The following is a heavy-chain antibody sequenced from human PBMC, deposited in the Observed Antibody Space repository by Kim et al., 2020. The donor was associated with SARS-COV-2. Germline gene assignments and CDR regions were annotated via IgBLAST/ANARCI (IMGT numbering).Heavy chain of an antibody. Sequence: ASVKVSCKASGYTFTSYTMHWVRQAPGQRLEWMGWINPGNGNTKYSQKVQGRITITSDTSASTVYMELSSLRSEDAAVYYCAREINRVGYGSGSYYDYWGQGTLVTAPS. CDR3: AREINRVGYGSGSYYDY. CDR2: INPGNGNT. CDR1: GYTFTSYT. D-gene: IGHD3-10*01. V-gene: IGHV1-3*01. J-gene: IGHJ4*02.